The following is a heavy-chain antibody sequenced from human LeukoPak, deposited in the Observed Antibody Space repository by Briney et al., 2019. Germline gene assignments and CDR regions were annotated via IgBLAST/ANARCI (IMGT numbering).Heavy chain of an antibody. D-gene: IGHD5-18*01. J-gene: IGHJ4*02. V-gene: IGHV3-48*01. Sequence: PGGSLRLSCAASGFTFSSYGMSWVRQAPGKGLEWVSYISSSGFTLNYADSVKGRFTISRDNAKNSLYLQMNSLRAEDTAVYYCASRYSYGYVGYWGQGTLVTVSS. CDR2: ISSSGFTL. CDR3: ASRYSYGYVGY. CDR1: GFTFSSYG.